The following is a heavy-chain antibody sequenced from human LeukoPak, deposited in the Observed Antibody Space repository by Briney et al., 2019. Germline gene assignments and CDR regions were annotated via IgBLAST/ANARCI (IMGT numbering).Heavy chain of an antibody. D-gene: IGHD2-15*01. CDR3: ARDDGYCSGGSCYKWFDP. Sequence: GGSLRLSCAASGFTFTTYGMHWVRQAPGKGLEWVACIYPDGTNKDYADSVKGRFTISRDNAKNSLYLQMNSLRAEDTALYYCARDDGYCSGGSCYKWFDPWGQGTLVTVSS. CDR1: GFTFTTYG. V-gene: IGHV3-30*12. CDR2: IYPDGTNK. J-gene: IGHJ5*02.